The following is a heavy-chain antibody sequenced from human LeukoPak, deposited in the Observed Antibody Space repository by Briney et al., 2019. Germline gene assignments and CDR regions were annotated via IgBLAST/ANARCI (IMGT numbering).Heavy chain of an antibody. CDR1: GFIFGDHA. Sequence: PGGSLRLSCTGSGFIFGDHAMSWVRQAPGKGLEWVGFIRSKAYRGTTEYAASVKGGFTISRDDSASIAYLQMNSLRTEDTAVYYCARGPIQLWIHNAMDVWGQGTTVTVSS. CDR2: IRSKAYRGTT. CDR3: ARGPIQLWIHNAMDV. J-gene: IGHJ6*02. V-gene: IGHV3-49*04. D-gene: IGHD5-18*01.